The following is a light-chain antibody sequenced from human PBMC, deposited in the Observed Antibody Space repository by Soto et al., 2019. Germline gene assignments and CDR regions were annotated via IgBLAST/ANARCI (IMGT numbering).Light chain of an antibody. J-gene: IGLJ3*02. V-gene: IGLV2-14*01. CDR3: SSYTSSSTVV. CDR1: SSDVGGYNY. CDR2: EVS. Sequence: QSALTQPASVSGSPGQSITISCTGTSSDVGGYNYVSWYQHHPGKAPKLMISEVSNRPSGISNRFSGSKSGNTASLTISELQAEDEADYYCSSYTSSSTVVFGGGTKVTVL.